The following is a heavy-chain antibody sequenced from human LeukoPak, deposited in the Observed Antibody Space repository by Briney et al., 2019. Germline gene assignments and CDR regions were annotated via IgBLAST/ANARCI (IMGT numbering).Heavy chain of an antibody. CDR1: GGTFSSYA. CDR3: ARAPPGGSSQIAAGYFDY. V-gene: IGHV1-69*04. CDR2: IIPILGIA. D-gene: IGHD6-13*01. Sequence: ASVKVSCKASGGTFSSYAISWVRQAPGQGLEWMGRIIPILGIANYAQKFQGRVTITADKSTSTAYMELSSLRSEDTAVYYCARAPPGGSSQIAAGYFDYWGQGTLVTVSS. J-gene: IGHJ4*02.